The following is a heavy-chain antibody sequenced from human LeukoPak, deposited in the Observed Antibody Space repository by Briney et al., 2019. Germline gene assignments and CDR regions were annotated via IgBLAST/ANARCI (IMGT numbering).Heavy chain of an antibody. CDR2: IYYSGST. Sequence: SETLSLTCTVSGGSISSSSYYWGWIRQPPGKGLEWIGSIYYSGSTYYNPSLKSRVTISVDTSKNQFSLKLSSVTAADTAVYNCARRGYSSSWPTFDYWGQGTLVTVSS. CDR1: GGSISSSSYY. V-gene: IGHV4-39*01. D-gene: IGHD6-13*01. CDR3: ARRGYSSSWPTFDY. J-gene: IGHJ4*02.